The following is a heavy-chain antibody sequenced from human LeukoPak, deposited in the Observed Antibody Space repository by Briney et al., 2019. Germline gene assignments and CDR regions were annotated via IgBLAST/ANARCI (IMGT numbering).Heavy chain of an antibody. CDR3: ARESGKFDY. CDR2: ISGDGVST. J-gene: IGHJ4*02. Sequence: GGSLRLSCVASGLPIGDFAMHWVRQAPGQGLEWVSLISGDGVSTFFADSVRGRFSISRDNSKNSLFLEMSSLRTEDTAMYYCARESGKFDYWGQGTLVAVSS. V-gene: IGHV3-43*02. CDR1: GLPIGDFA.